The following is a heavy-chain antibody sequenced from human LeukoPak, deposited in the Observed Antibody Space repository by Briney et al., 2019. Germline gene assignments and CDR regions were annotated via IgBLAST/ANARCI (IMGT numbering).Heavy chain of an antibody. V-gene: IGHV3-9*01. D-gene: IGHD1-1*01. CDR2: ISWNSGSI. J-gene: IGHJ4*02. Sequence: GRSLRLSCAASGFTFDDYAMHWVRQAPGKGLEWVSGISWNSGSIGYADSVKGRFTISRDNAKNSLYLQMNSLRAEDTALYYCAKENWNDVGPWGQGTLVTVSS. CDR1: GFTFDDYA. CDR3: AKENWNDVGP.